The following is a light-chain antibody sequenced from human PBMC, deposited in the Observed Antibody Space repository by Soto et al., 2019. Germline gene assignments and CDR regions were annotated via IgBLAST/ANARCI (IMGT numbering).Light chain of an antibody. J-gene: IGKJ1*01. CDR3: QQTYSIPLWT. CDR1: QRIGAY. V-gene: IGKV1-39*01. Sequence: DIQMTQSPSSLSASLGDRVTITCRASQRIGAYLNWYQFKPGKAPNLLISAASNLQSGVPSRFSGSGSGTDFSLTISGLQTEDFAAYYCQQTYSIPLWTFGQGTKVDIK. CDR2: AAS.